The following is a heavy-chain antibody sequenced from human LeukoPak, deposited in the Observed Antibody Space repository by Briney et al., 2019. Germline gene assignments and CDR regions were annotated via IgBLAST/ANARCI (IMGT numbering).Heavy chain of an antibody. D-gene: IGHD1-26*01. J-gene: IGHJ4*02. CDR1: GYTFTGYY. Sequence: ASVKVSCKASGYTFTGYYMHWVRQATGQGLEWMGWMSPNSGNTGYAQKFQGRVTMTRDMSTSTVYMELSSLRSEDTAVYYCARGYSGPDYWGQGTLVTVSS. CDR2: MSPNSGNT. CDR3: ARGYSGPDY. V-gene: IGHV1-8*02.